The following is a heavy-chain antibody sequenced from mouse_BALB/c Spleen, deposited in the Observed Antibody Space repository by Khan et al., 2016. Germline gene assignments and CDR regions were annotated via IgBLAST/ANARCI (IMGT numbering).Heavy chain of an antibody. Sequence: VQLKQSGPELVKPGASVKISCKASGYTFTDYNMHWVKQSHGKSLEWIGYIYPYNGGTGYNQKFKSKATLTVDNSSSTAYMELRSLTSEDSAVYYWARGGGWYFDVWGAGTTVTVSS. CDR3: ARGGGWYFDV. CDR2: IYPYNGGT. V-gene: IGHV1S29*02. CDR1: GYTFTDYN. D-gene: IGHD1-1*02. J-gene: IGHJ1*02.